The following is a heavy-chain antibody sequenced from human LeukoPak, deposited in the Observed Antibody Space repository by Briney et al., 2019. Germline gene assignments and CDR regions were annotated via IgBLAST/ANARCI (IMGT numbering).Heavy chain of an antibody. CDR3: ARGPSRIAIPGTYGPYYFDY. CDR2: ISSGSTYI. CDR1: GFTFTGYS. J-gene: IGHJ4*02. Sequence: GGSLRLSCAASGFTFTGYSMNWVRQAPGKGLEWVSSISSGSTYIYYADSLKGRFTISRDNAKSSLYLQMDSLRAEDTAVYYCARGPSRIAIPGTYGPYYFDYWGQGSLVTVSS. V-gene: IGHV3-21*01. D-gene: IGHD6-13*01.